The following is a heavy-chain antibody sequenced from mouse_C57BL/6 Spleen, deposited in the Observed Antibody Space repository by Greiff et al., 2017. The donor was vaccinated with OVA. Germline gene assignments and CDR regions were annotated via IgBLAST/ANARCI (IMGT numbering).Heavy chain of an antibody. J-gene: IGHJ4*01. D-gene: IGHD1-1*01. CDR3: ARSGDYVSSYAMDY. CDR2: ISSGSSTI. V-gene: IGHV5-17*01. CDR1: GFTFSDYG. Sequence: EVKLVESGGGLVKPGGSLTLSCAASGFTFSDYGMHWVRQAPEKGLEWVAYISSGSSTIYYADTVKGRFTISRDNAKNTLFLQMTSLRSEDTAMYYCARSGDYVSSYAMDYWGQGTSVTVSS.